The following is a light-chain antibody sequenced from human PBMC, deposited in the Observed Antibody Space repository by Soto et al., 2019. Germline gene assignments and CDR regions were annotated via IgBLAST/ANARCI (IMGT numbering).Light chain of an antibody. V-gene: IGKV1-27*01. CDR1: QGIRNY. CDR3: QKRSNWPIT. Sequence: DIQMTQSPSSLSASVGHRVSITCRASQGIRNYLAWYQQKPGKVPRVLIYAASTLQPGVPSRFSGSGSGTDFTLTISSLEPEDFAVYYCQKRSNWPITFGQGTRLEIK. J-gene: IGKJ5*01. CDR2: AAS.